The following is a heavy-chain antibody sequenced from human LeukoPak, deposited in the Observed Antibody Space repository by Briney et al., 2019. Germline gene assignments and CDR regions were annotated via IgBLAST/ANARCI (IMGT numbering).Heavy chain of an antibody. D-gene: IGHD3-22*01. J-gene: IGHJ2*01. Sequence: SETLSLTCAVSGGSISSSNWWSWVRQPPGKGLEWIGEIYHSGSTNYNPSLKSRVTISVDKSKNQFSLKLSSVTAADTAVHYCARDLYSDYYDSSGYDYWYFDLWGRGTLVTVSS. CDR3: ARDLYSDYYDSSGYDYWYFDL. CDR1: GGSISSSNW. CDR2: IYHSGST. V-gene: IGHV4-4*02.